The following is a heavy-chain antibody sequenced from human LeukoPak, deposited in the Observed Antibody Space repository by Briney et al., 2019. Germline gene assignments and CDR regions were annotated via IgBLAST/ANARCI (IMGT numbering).Heavy chain of an antibody. J-gene: IGHJ4*02. CDR3: ARDSRAEGIDY. Sequence: PGGSLRLSCAASGFSFSSYEMNWVRQAPGKGLEWISYINSNGRNIDYADSVKGRFTISRDNAKNSLYLQMNSLRAEDTAVYYCARDSRAEGIDYWGQGTLVTVSS. V-gene: IGHV3-48*03. D-gene: IGHD3-10*01. CDR2: INSNGRNI. CDR1: GFSFSSYE.